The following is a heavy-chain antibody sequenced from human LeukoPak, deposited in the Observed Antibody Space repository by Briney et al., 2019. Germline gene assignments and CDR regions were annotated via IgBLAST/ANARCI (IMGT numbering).Heavy chain of an antibody. D-gene: IGHD3-22*01. J-gene: IGHJ3*02. CDR2: IRSKAYGGTT. Sequence: GGSLRLSCTASGFTFGDYAMSWFRQAPGKGLEWVGFIRSKAYGGTTEYAASVKGRFTISRDDSKSIAYLQMNSLKTEDTAVYYCTRSLRYYDSSDAFDIWGQGTMVTVSS. CDR3: TRSLRYYDSSDAFDI. CDR1: GFTFGDYA. V-gene: IGHV3-49*03.